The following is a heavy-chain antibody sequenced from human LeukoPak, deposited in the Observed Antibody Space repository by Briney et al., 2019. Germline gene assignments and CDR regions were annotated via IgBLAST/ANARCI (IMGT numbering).Heavy chain of an antibody. J-gene: IGHJ4*02. V-gene: IGHV1-18*04. Sequence: ASVKVCCKAAGYTFTSYGISWVRQGPGQGLERMGWIGAYNGNTNYAQKVQGRVTMTTDTSTRTAYMELRSLRAADTAVYSCARSGGIGEPEYYFDYWGQGTLVTVSS. CDR3: ARSGGIGEPEYYFDY. D-gene: IGHD3-10*01. CDR1: GYTFTSYG. CDR2: IGAYNGNT.